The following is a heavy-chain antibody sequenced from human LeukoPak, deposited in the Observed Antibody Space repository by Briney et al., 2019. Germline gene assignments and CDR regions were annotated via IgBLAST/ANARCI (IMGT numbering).Heavy chain of an antibody. V-gene: IGHV1-3*01. CDR2: INAGNGNT. CDR3: ARDLVVVAATPGAFDI. J-gene: IGHJ3*02. D-gene: IGHD2-15*01. Sequence: ASVKVSCKASGYTFTNDGVSWVRQAPGQRLEWMGWINAGNGNTKYSQKFQGRVTITRDTSASTAYMELSSLRSDDTAVYYCARDLVVVAATPGAFDIWGQGTMVTVSS. CDR1: GYTFTNDG.